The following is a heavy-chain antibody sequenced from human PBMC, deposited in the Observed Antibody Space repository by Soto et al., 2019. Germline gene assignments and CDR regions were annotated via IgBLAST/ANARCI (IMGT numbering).Heavy chain of an antibody. Sequence: QVQLQQWGAGLLKPSETLSLTCAVYGGSFSGYYWSWIRQPPVKGLEWIGEINHSGGTNYNPSLKSRVTISGDTSKNQFALKLSSVTAADTAVFYCARLRWEQPWVFDYWGQGTLVTVSS. CDR2: INHSGGT. J-gene: IGHJ4*02. CDR1: GGSFSGYY. D-gene: IGHD1-26*01. CDR3: ARLRWEQPWVFDY. V-gene: IGHV4-34*02.